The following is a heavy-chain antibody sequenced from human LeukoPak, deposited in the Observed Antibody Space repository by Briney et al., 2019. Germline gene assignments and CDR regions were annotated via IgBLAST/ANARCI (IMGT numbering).Heavy chain of an antibody. J-gene: IGHJ4*02. D-gene: IGHD3-22*01. Sequence: GGSLRLSCAASGLTFSNYAMSWVGQAPGKGLEWVSTISGSGGSTYYADSVKGRFTISRDNSKNTLYLEMNSLRAEDTAVYYCAKDLYSDSSGLDYWAQGTLVTVSS. CDR1: GLTFSNYA. V-gene: IGHV3-23*01. CDR3: AKDLYSDSSGLDY. CDR2: ISGSGGST.